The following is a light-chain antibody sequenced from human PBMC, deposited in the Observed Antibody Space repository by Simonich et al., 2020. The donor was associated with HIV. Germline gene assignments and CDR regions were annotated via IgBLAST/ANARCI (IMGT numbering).Light chain of an antibody. J-gene: IGLJ2*01. CDR3: SSYTSSTTVI. V-gene: IGLV2-14*01. CDR2: VFI. Sequence: QSALTQPVSVSGSPGQSITISCTGSSSDVGAYNYVSWYQQHPGKAPKLMIFVFIKRPSGVSNRFSGSKSGDTASLTISGLQAEDEADYYCSSYTSSTTVIFGGGTKLTVL. CDR1: SSDVGAYNY.